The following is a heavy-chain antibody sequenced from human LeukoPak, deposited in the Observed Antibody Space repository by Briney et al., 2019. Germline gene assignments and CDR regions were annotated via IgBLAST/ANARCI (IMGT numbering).Heavy chain of an antibody. J-gene: IGHJ4*02. Sequence: GGSLRLSCAASGFTFSNYAMTWVRQAPGKGLEWVSATSDTDGSTYYVDSVKGRFTISRDFSKNTLYLQMNSLRAEDTAVYYCAKLSSGWFKDFWGQGTLVTVSS. CDR3: AKLSSGWFKDF. V-gene: IGHV3-23*01. D-gene: IGHD6-19*01. CDR1: GFTFSNYA. CDR2: TSDTDGST.